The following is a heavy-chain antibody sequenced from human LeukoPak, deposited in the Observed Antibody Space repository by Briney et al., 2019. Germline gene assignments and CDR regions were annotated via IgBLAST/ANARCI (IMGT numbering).Heavy chain of an antibody. CDR1: GGSISSYY. Sequence: KPSETLSLTCTVSGGSISSYYWSWIRQPPGKGLEWIGPIYCSGSTNYNPSLKSRVTISVDTSKNQFSLKLSSVTDADTAVYYCAGRSSIWSGYQDTLYYFDSWGQGTLVTVSS. D-gene: IGHD3-3*01. V-gene: IGHV4-59*01. CDR2: IYCSGST. CDR3: AGRSSIWSGYQDTLYYFDS. J-gene: IGHJ4*02.